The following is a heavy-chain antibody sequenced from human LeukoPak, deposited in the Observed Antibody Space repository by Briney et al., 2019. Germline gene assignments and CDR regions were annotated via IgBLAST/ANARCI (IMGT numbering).Heavy chain of an antibody. D-gene: IGHD2-15*01. J-gene: IGHJ4*02. CDR1: GGSISSYY. CDR3: ARGGSYCSGGKCHTFDS. V-gene: IGHV4-59*12. CDR2: IYYSGST. Sequence: SETLSLTCTVSGGSISSYYWSWIRQPPGKGLEWIGYIYYSGSTNYNPSLKSRVTISVDTSKNQFSLRLTSATAADTAMYFCARGGSYCSGGKCHTFDSWGQGTLVTVSS.